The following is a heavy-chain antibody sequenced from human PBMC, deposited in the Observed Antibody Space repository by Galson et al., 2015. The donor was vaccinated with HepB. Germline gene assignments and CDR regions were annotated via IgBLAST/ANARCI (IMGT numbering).Heavy chain of an antibody. J-gene: IGHJ4*02. V-gene: IGHV5-10-1*01. CDR3: ARHHNYGSGGYN. CDR2: IDPSDSYI. Sequence: QSGAEVKKPGESLRISCQGSGYNFPSYWIGWVRQMPGEGLEWMGKIDPSDSYINYNPSFQGHVTISVDKSITTAYLQWYSLKASDTAIYYCARHHNYGSGGYNWGQGTPVTVSS. D-gene: IGHD3-10*01. CDR1: GYNFPSYW.